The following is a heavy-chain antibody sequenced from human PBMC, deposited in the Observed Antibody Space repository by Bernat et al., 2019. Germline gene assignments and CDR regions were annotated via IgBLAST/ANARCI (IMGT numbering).Heavy chain of an antibody. CDR3: AKGAYGGKSVTFDL. CDR2: ISWNSGSI. CDR1: GFTFDDYA. J-gene: IGHJ2*01. Sequence: EVQLVESGGGLVQPGRSLRLSCAASGFTFDDYAMHWVRQAPGKGLEWVSGISWNSGSIGYADSVKGRFTISRDNAKNSLYLQMNSLRAEDTALYYYAKGAYGGKSVTFDLWGRGTLVTVSS. V-gene: IGHV3-9*01. D-gene: IGHD4-23*01.